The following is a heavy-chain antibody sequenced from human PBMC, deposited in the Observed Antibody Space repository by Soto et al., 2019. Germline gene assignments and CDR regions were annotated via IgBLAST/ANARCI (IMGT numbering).Heavy chain of an antibody. V-gene: IGHV3-7*03. CDR3: ARDGYCSSTTCYSDAFDI. CDR2: IKPDGSEK. J-gene: IGHJ3*02. CDR1: GFTFRNYW. Sequence: GGSLRLSCAASGFTFRNYWMTCARQAPGMGLEWVANIKPDGSEKFYVDSVKGRFTISRDNAKNSLYLQMNSLRAEDTAVYSCARDGYCSSTTCYSDAFDIWRQGTKVRVSS. D-gene: IGHD2-2*03.